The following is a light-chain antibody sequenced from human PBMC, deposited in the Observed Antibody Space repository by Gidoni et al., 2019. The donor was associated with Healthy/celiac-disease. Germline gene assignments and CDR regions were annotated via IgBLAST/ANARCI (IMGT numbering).Light chain of an antibody. J-gene: IGKJ1*01. CDR2: DAS. CDR3: QQRSNWPTWT. CDR1: QSVSSY. Sequence: EILLTQSPATLPLSPGETATLSCRASQSVSSYLAWYQQKPGQAPRLLIYDASNRATGIPARFSGSGSGTDFTLTISSLESEDFAVYYCQQRSNWPTWTFGQGTKVEIK. V-gene: IGKV3-11*01.